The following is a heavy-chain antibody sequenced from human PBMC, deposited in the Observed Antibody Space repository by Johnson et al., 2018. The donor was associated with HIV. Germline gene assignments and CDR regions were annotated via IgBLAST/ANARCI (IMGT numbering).Heavy chain of an antibody. CDR1: GFTFSSYW. D-gene: IGHD6-19*01. CDR3: ARALLDSSGWTPTNVYAFDI. V-gene: IGHV3-11*01. CDR2: ISSSGSTI. J-gene: IGHJ3*02. Sequence: VQLVESGGGLVQPGGSLRLSCAASGFTFSSYWMSWIRQAPGKGLEWVSYISSSGSTIYYADSVKGRFTISRDNAKNSLYLQMNSLRGEDTALYYCARALLDSSGWTPTNVYAFDIWGQGTMVIMSS.